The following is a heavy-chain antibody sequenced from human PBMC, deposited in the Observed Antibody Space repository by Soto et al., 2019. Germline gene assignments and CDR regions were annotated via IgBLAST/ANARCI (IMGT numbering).Heavy chain of an antibody. V-gene: IGHV3-21*01. CDR2: ISSSSSYI. Sequence: EVQLVESGGGLVKPGGSLRLSCAASGFTFSSYSMNWVRQAPGTGLEWVSSISSSSSYIYYADSVKGRFTISRDNAKNSLYLQMNSLRAEDTAVYYCARVGRIVVVYYGMDVWGQGTTVTVSS. D-gene: IGHD2-2*01. J-gene: IGHJ6*02. CDR3: ARVGRIVVVYYGMDV. CDR1: GFTFSSYS.